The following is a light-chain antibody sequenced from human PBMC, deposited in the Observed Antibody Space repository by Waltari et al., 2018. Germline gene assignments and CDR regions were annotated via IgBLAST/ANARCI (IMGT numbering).Light chain of an antibody. V-gene: IGKV1-39*01. CDR1: QSISNS. J-gene: IGKJ1*01. CDR3: QQSYSTPRT. Sequence: IQMTHSPSSLSASVGARVPLSCRATQSISNSLTWYQQKPGKAPKLLIYAASSLQSGVPSSFSGSGSGTDFTLTISSLHPEDLATYYCQQSYSTPRTFGQGTKVEIK. CDR2: AAS.